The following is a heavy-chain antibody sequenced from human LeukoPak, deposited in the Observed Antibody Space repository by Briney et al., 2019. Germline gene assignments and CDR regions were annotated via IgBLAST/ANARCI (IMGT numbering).Heavy chain of an antibody. CDR1: GYSFTSYW. V-gene: IGHV5-51*01. J-gene: IGHJ3*02. CDR2: IYPGDSDT. CDR3: ARDIGDGEVVAPGAFDI. D-gene: IGHD3-22*01. Sequence: GESLKISCKGSGYSFTSYWIGWVRQMPGKGLEWMGIIYPGDSDTRYSPSFQGQVTISADKSTSTAYLQWSSLKASDTAMYYCARDIGDGEVVAPGAFDIWGQGTMVTVSS.